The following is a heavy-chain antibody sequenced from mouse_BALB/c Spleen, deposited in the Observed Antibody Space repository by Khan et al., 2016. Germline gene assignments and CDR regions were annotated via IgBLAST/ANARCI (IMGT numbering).Heavy chain of an antibody. V-gene: IGHV3-1*02. CDR2: IHYSGST. D-gene: IGHD1-1*01. Sequence: EVQLQESGPDLVKPSQSLSLTCTVTGYSISSGYSWHWLRQFPGNKLEWMAYIHYSGSTNYNPSLKSRISITRDTSKNQFFLQLISVTTEDTATYYCTRGDYYGSCYWLQGTTLTVSS. J-gene: IGHJ2*01. CDR1: GYSISSGYS. CDR3: TRGDYYGSCY.